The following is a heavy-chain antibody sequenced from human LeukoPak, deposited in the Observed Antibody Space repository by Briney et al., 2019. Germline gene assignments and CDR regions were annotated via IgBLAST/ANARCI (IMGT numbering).Heavy chain of an antibody. Sequence: ASVRVSCKASGYTFTNYYLHWVRQAPGHGLEWMAIINPSDGGTYYEQKLQGRVTVTRDTSTSTVYMELSSLRSGDTAVYYCARDTRTMTAVTRGQHYYYGLDVWPRDHGHRLL. CDR3: ARDTRTMTAVTRGQHYYYGLDV. J-gene: IGHJ6*02. V-gene: IGHV1-46*01. CDR2: INPSDGGT. D-gene: IGHD4-17*01. CDR1: GYTFTNYY.